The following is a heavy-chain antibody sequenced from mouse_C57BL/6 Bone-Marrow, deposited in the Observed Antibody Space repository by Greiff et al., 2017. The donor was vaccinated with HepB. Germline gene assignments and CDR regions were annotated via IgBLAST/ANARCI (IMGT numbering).Heavy chain of an antibody. CDR3: ARGANWYFDV. CDR2: IYPGSGNT. Sequence: VQLQQSGAELVRPGASVKLSCKASGYTFTDYYINWVKQRPGQGLEWIARIYPGSGNTYYNEKFKGKATLTAEKSSSTAYMQLSSLTSEDSAVYFCARGANWYFDVWGTGTTVTVSS. CDR1: GYTFTDYY. D-gene: IGHD6-1*01. V-gene: IGHV1-76*01. J-gene: IGHJ1*03.